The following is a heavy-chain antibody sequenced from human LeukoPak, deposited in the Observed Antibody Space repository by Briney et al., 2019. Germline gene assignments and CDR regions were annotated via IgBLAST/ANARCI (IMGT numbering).Heavy chain of an antibody. CDR2: IYPADSDI. Sequence: GESLKISCKGSGYSINSYWIGWVRQMPGKGLEWMGIIYPADSDIRYSPSFQGQVTISADKSISTAYLHWRSLKASDAAMYYCARRQASCTNGVCYTLYGMDVWGQGTTVTVSS. V-gene: IGHV5-51*01. CDR3: ARRQASCTNGVCYTLYGMDV. CDR1: GYSINSYW. J-gene: IGHJ6*02. D-gene: IGHD2-8*01.